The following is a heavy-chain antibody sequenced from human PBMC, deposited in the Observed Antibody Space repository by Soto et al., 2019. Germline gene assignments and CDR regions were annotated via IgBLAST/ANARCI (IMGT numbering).Heavy chain of an antibody. CDR1: GFAFGSYS. J-gene: IGHJ3*01. V-gene: IGHV3-23*01. D-gene: IGHD2-2*01. Sequence: VQLLESGGGLVQPGGSLRLSCAASGFAFGSYSMSWVRQAPGKGLEWVSSISGSGGSTYYEDSVKGRFSISRDNSKNTLSLRMNSLRAEDTAVYYCAKAPPPYYANAVDVWGQGTMVTVSS. CDR3: AKAPPPYYANAVDV. CDR2: ISGSGGST.